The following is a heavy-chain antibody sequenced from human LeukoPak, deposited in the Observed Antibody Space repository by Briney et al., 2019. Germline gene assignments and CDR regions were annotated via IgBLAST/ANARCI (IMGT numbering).Heavy chain of an antibody. CDR3: ARGPYHYYMDV. J-gene: IGHJ6*03. CDR1: GFTFSSYW. CDR2: IKQDGSEK. V-gene: IGHV3-7*01. Sequence: GGSLRLSCAASGFTFSSYWMNWVRQVPGKGLEWVANIKQDGSEKNYVDSVKGRFTISRDNAKNSLYLQMNSLRAEDTTVYYCARGPYHYYMDVWGKGTTVTVSS.